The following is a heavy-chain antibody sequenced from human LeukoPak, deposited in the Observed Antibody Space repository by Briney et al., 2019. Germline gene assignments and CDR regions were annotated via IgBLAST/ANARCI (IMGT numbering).Heavy chain of an antibody. CDR3: ARVANYYGSGSFSDAFDI. Sequence: GGSLRLPCAASGFTVSSNYMSWVRQAPGKGLEWVSVIYSGGNTYYADSVKGRITISRDNSKNTLYLQMNSLRAEDTAVYYCARVANYYGSGSFSDAFDIWGQGTMVTVSS. V-gene: IGHV3-53*01. CDR2: IYSGGNT. J-gene: IGHJ3*02. CDR1: GFTVSSNY. D-gene: IGHD3-10*01.